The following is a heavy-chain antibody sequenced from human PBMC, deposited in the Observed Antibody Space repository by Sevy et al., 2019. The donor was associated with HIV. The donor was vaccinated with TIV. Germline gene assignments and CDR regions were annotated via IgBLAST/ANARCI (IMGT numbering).Heavy chain of an antibody. V-gene: IGHV4-59*01. CDR3: ARETHWEDFDSSGDCLKENYFDS. CDR2: IYYTGST. J-gene: IGHJ4*02. Sequence: SETLSLTCTVSGGSISSYFWSWIRQSPGKGLEWIGYIYYTGSTIYSPSLKSRVTISVDTSKNQFSLKLSSVTAADTAIYYCARETHWEDFDSSGDCLKENYFDSWGQGTLVTVSS. D-gene: IGHD3-22*01. CDR1: GGSISSYF.